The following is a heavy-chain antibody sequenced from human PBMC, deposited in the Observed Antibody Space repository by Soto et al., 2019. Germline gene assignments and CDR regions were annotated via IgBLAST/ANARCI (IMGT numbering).Heavy chain of an antibody. CDR1: GGSINSGGYY. Sequence: PSETLSLTCSVSGGSINSGGYYWSWIRQHPGKGLEWIGYIYYNGDTYYNPSLKSRVTISVDTSKNQFSLNLTSVTAADTAVYYCARRGCSSSGYYYYAMDVWGQGTTLTVSS. V-gene: IGHV4-31*03. CDR3: ARRGCSSSGYYYYAMDV. D-gene: IGHD6-6*01. CDR2: IYYNGDT. J-gene: IGHJ6*02.